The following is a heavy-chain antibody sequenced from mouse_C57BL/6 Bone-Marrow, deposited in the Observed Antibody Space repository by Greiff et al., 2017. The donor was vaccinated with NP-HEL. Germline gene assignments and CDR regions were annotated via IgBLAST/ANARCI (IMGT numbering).Heavy chain of an antibody. D-gene: IGHD1-2*01. V-gene: IGHV2-2*01. CDR3: ARTHYYGAMDY. Sequence: VQLQQSGPGLVQPSQSLSITCTVSGFSLTSYGVHWVRQSPGKGLEWLGVIWSGGSTDYNAAFISRLSISKDNSKSQVFFKINRLQADDTAKYYCARTHYYGAMDYWGQGTSVTVSS. CDR1: GFSLTSYG. CDR2: IWSGGST. J-gene: IGHJ4*01.